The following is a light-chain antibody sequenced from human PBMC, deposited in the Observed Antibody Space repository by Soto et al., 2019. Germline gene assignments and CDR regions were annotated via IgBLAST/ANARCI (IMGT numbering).Light chain of an antibody. CDR3: QQYNNWPAIT. CDR2: GVS. J-gene: IGKJ5*01. V-gene: IGKV3-15*01. Sequence: MVITHSPATLSASAWERSTLSGGSTQSVSPNLAWYQQKPGQAPRLLIYGVSTRATGIPARFSGSGSGTEFTLTVSSLESEDFGVYYCQQYNNWPAITFGQGTRLEIK. CDR1: QSVSPN.